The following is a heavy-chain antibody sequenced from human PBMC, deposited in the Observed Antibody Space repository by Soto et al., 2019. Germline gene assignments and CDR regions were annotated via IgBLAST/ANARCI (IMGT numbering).Heavy chain of an antibody. CDR1: GYTFTSYG. Sequence: QVQLVQSGAEVKKPGASVKVSCKASGYTFTSYGISWVRQAPGQGLEWMGWISAYNGNTNYAQKLQGRVTMTTDTSTSTAYMELRSLRTDDTAVYYCARDLNVDIVGTSVIFDYWGQGTLVTVSS. V-gene: IGHV1-18*01. CDR2: ISAYNGNT. J-gene: IGHJ4*02. D-gene: IGHD5-12*01. CDR3: ARDLNVDIVGTSVIFDY.